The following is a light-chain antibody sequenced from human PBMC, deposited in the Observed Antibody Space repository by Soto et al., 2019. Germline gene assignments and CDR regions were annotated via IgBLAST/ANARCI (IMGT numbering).Light chain of an antibody. J-gene: IGKJ3*01. CDR1: QSISNF. V-gene: IGKV3-11*01. CDR2: DAS. Sequence: EIVLTQSPATLSLSPGERATLSCRASQSISNFLAWYQQKPGQAPRLLIYDASKRATDIPDRFIGSGSGTDFTLTISRLEPEDFAVYYCQHYGNTPPSVTFGPGTKVDIK. CDR3: QHYGNTPPSVT.